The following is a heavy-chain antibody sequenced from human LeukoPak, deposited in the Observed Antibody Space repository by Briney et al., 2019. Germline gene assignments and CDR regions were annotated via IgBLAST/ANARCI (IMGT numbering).Heavy chain of an antibody. CDR1: GYIFNNFY. J-gene: IGHJ3*01. Sequence: VASVKVSCKASGYIFNNFYVHWVRQASGQGLEWVGIINPTSGRASNAQKFQGRVTMTTDMSTSTLHMELTSLTSEDTAVYYCASVGVYRGGAFDLWGQGTVVTVSS. D-gene: IGHD2-8*01. V-gene: IGHV1-46*02. CDR3: ASVGVYRGGAFDL. CDR2: INPTSGRA.